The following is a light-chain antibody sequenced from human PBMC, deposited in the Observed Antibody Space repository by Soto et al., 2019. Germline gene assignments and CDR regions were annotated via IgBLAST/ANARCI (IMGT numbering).Light chain of an antibody. Sequence: EIVLTQSPATLSLSPGERATLSCRASQSVSSSFLAWYQQKVGQAPRLLIYGASSRATGIPDRFSGSGSGTDFTLTISRLEPEDFAVYYCQQYGSSGTFGQGTKVDIK. CDR2: GAS. V-gene: IGKV3-20*01. CDR1: QSVSSSF. J-gene: IGKJ1*01. CDR3: QQYGSSGT.